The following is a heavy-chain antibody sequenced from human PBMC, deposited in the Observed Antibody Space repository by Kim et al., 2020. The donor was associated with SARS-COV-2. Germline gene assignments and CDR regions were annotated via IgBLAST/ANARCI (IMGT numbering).Heavy chain of an antibody. D-gene: IGHD6-13*01. Sequence: GGSLRLSCAASGFTFSSYAMHWVRQAPGKGLEWVAVISYDGSNKYYADSVKGRFTISRDNSKNTLYLQMNSLRAEDTAVYYCARCEAAGQSPLYYYYGMDVWGQGTTVTVSS. CDR1: GFTFSSYA. J-gene: IGHJ6*02. V-gene: IGHV3-30-3*01. CDR3: ARCEAAGQSPLYYYYGMDV. CDR2: ISYDGSNK.